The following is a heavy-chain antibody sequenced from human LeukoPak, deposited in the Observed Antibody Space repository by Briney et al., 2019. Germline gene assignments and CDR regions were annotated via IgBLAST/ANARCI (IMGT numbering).Heavy chain of an antibody. CDR2: ISPDGDTT. CDR3: AKGYDFWSGYFQS. V-gene: IGHV3-74*01. CDR1: GFTFSSCW. D-gene: IGHD3-3*01. J-gene: IGHJ4*02. Sequence: GGSLRLSCAASGFTFSSCWMHWVRQAPGKGLVWVSRISPDGDTTSHADSVKGRFTITRDNARNTLFLQMNSLRAEDTAVYYCAKGYDFWSGYFQSWGQGTLVTVSS.